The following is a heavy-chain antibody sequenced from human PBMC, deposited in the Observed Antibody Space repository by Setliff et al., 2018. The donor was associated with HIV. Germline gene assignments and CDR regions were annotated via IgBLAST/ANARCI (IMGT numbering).Heavy chain of an antibody. CDR1: GGSFNNYH. CDR2: IYDSGAT. CDR3: ARDRHYYGSGSYGP. V-gene: IGHV4-4*07. J-gene: IGHJ5*02. D-gene: IGHD3-10*01. Sequence: SETLSLTCTVSGGSFNNYHWSWIRQPAGKGLEWIGRIYDSGATNYKPSLKSRVTMSIDKSNNQFSLYLTSVTAADTAIYYCARDRHYYGSGSYGPWGQGTLVTVSS.